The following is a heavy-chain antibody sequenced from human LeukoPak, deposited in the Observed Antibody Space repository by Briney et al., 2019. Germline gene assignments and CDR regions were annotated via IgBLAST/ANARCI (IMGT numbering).Heavy chain of an antibody. J-gene: IGHJ6*02. Sequence: PGRSLRLSCAASGFTFSSYGMHWVRQAPGKGLEWVAVISYDGSNKYYADSVKGRFTISRDNSKNTLYLQMNSLRAEDTAVYYCAKDGSEVRGVIRAYYYYYYGMDVWGQGTTVTVSS. D-gene: IGHD3-10*01. V-gene: IGHV3-30*18. CDR1: GFTFSSYG. CDR3: AKDGSEVRGVIRAYYYYYYGMDV. CDR2: ISYDGSNK.